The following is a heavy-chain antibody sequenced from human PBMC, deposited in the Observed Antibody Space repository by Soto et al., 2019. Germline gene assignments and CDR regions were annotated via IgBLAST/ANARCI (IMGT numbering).Heavy chain of an antibody. D-gene: IGHD2-15*01. CDR1: GYPVTSYG. CDR2: ISAYNGNT. CDR3: ARWVVGGGPDGKDGMGV. J-gene: IGHJ6*01. Sequence: ASVKVSGKASGYPVTSYGINWVRHPPGQGLERMGWISAYNGNTNYAQKLQGRVTMTPDTSTSIAYVELRSLRSDGTAVYYCARWVVGGGPDGKDGMGVWGRGTRVT. V-gene: IGHV1-18*01.